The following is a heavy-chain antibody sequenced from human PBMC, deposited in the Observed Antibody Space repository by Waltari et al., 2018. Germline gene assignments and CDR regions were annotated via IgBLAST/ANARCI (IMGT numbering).Heavy chain of an antibody. CDR2: IYYSGST. CDR1: GGSISSSRYY. V-gene: IGHV4-39*07. Sequence: QLQLQESGPGLVKPSETLSLTCTVSGGSISSSRYYWGWIRQPPGKGLEWIGSIYYSGSTYYNPSLKSRVTISVDTSKNQFSLKLSSVTAADTAVYYCASGSGALDFDWLRPVDYWGQGTLVTVSS. D-gene: IGHD3-9*01. CDR3: ASGSGALDFDWLRPVDY. J-gene: IGHJ4*02.